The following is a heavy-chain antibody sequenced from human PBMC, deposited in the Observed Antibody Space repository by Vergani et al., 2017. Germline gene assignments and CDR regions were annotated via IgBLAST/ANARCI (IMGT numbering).Heavy chain of an antibody. D-gene: IGHD1-26*01. Sequence: QVQLVQSGAEVKKPGSSVKVSCKASGGTFSSYTISWVRQAPGQGLEWMGRIIPILGIANYAQKFQGRVTITADKSTSTAYMELSSLRSEDTAVYYCARGSVGATLLDDDWGQGTLVTVSS. V-gene: IGHV1-69*02. CDR2: IIPILGIA. CDR3: ARGSVGATLLDDD. CDR1: GGTFSSYT. J-gene: IGHJ4*02.